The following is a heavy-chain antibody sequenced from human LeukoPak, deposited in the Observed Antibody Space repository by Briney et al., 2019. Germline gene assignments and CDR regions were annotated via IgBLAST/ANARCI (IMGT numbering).Heavy chain of an antibody. J-gene: IGHJ4*02. CDR2: ISYAGSSS. CDR1: GFTFSSYA. Sequence: GGSLRLSCAASGFTFSSYAMTWVRQAPGKGLEWVTTISYAGSSSYYADSVKGRFTISRDNSKNTLYLQMGSLRAEDTAIYYCGKDSRTGGPRAFDSWGQGTLVTVSS. D-gene: IGHD2-8*02. CDR3: GKDSRTGGPRAFDS. V-gene: IGHV3-23*01.